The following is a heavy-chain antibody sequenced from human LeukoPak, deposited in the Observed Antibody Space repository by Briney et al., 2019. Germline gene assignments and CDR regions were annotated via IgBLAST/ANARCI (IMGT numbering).Heavy chain of an antibody. Sequence: ETLSLTCAVSGGSISSSNWWSWVRQAPGKGLEWVANIKQDGSEKYYVDSVKGRFTISRDNAKNSLYLQMNSLRAEDTAVYYCATDPLGGYQSLPHDSSGLTDYWGQGTLVTVSS. CDR1: GGSISSSNW. J-gene: IGHJ4*02. V-gene: IGHV3-7*01. CDR2: IKQDGSEK. CDR3: ATDPLGGYQSLPHDSSGLTDY. D-gene: IGHD3-22*01.